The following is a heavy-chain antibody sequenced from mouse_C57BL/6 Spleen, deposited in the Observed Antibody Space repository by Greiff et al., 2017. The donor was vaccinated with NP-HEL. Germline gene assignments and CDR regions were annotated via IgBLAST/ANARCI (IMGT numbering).Heavy chain of an antibody. CDR1: GYTFTSYW. J-gene: IGHJ4*01. D-gene: IGHD2-4*01. V-gene: IGHV1-53*01. Sequence: QVQLQQPGTELVKPGASVKLSCKASGYTFTSYWMHWVKQRPGQGLEWIGNINPSNGGTNYNEKFKSKATLTVDKSSSTAYMQLSSLTSEDSAVYYCARGGEIYYDYYYAMDYWGQGTSVTVSS. CDR2: INPSNGGT. CDR3: ARGGEIYYDYYYAMDY.